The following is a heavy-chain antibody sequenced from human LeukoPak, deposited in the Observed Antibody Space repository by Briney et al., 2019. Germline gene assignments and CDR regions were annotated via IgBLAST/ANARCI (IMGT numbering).Heavy chain of an antibody. CDR3: AKDRGTTVTIDAFDI. Sequence: SGGSLRLSCAASGFTFSSYAMSWVRQAPGQGLEWVSAISGSGGSTYYADSVKGRFTISRDNSKNTLYLQMNSLRAEDTAVYYCAKDRGTTVTIDAFDIWGQGTMVTVSS. CDR1: GFTFSSYA. D-gene: IGHD4-17*01. V-gene: IGHV3-23*01. J-gene: IGHJ3*02. CDR2: ISGSGGST.